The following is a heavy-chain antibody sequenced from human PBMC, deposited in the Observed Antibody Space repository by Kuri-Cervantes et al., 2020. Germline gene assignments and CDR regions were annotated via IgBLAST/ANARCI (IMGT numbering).Heavy chain of an antibody. J-gene: IGHJ3*02. D-gene: IGHD1-14*01. CDR1: GFTFSDYY. V-gene: IGHV3-30*03. Sequence: GESLKISCAASGFTFSDYYMSWIRQAPGKGLEWVAVISYDGSNKYYADSVKGRFTISRDNAKNTLYLQMNSLRAEDTAVYYCARDVRRPGAFDIWGQGTMVTVSS. CDR2: ISYDGSNK. CDR3: ARDVRRPGAFDI.